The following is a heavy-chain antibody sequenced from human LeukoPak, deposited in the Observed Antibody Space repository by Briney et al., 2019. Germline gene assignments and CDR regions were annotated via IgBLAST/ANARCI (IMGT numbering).Heavy chain of an antibody. CDR1: GYSFTDYW. D-gene: IGHD7-27*01. CDR3: ARQGLGSGSLGGDY. CDR2: IYPGDSAT. Sequence: GESLKISCKGSGYSFTDYWIAWGRPMPGKGLGWRGIIYPGDSATRYSPSFQGQVSISADKSISTAYLQWSSLKASDTAMYYCARQGLGSGSLGGDYWGQGTLVTVSS. V-gene: IGHV5-51*01. J-gene: IGHJ4*02.